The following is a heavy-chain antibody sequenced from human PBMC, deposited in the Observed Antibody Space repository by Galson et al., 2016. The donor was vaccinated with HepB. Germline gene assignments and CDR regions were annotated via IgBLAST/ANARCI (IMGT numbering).Heavy chain of an antibody. J-gene: IGHJ4*02. CDR2: IHYNGRP. Sequence: SETLSLTCSVSGASITSSDWWSWVRQPPGKGLEWIAEIHYNGRPNHSPSLKSRVTISVDKSRNQFSLKLSSVTAADTAVYYCARGELALGFDYLGQGALVTVSS. D-gene: IGHD3-10*01. CDR1: GASITSSDW. CDR3: ARGELALGFDY. V-gene: IGHV4/OR15-8*01.